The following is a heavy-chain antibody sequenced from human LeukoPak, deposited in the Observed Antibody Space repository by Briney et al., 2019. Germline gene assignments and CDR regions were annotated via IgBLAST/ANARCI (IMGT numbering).Heavy chain of an antibody. J-gene: IGHJ4*02. Sequence: SETLSLTCTVSDASISGYYWSWIRQPPGQGLEWIGSIHFSGSTNYNPSLRSRVTISVDTSKNQLSLTLSSVTAADTAVYYCARDLGGIYFDYWGQGTLVTVSS. D-gene: IGHD1-26*01. CDR3: ARDLGGIYFDY. V-gene: IGHV4-59*01. CDR2: IHFSGST. CDR1: DASISGYY.